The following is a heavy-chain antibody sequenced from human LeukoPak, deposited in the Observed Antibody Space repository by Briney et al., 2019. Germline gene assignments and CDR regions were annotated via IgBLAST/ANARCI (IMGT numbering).Heavy chain of an antibody. V-gene: IGHV4-34*01. J-gene: IGHJ4*02. Sequence: SETLSLTCAVYGGSFSGYYWSWIRQPPGKGLEWIGEINHSGSTNYNPSLKSRVTISVDTSKNQFSLKLSSVTAADTAVYYCARDGYSGSYYGYFAYWGQGTLVTASS. CDR1: GGSFSGYY. D-gene: IGHD1-26*01. CDR2: INHSGST. CDR3: ARDGYSGSYYGYFAY.